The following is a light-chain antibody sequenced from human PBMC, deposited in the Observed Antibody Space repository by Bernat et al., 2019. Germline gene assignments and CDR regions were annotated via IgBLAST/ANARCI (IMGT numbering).Light chain of an antibody. CDR3: QQLKSFPIT. V-gene: IGKV1-9*01. CDR2: GAS. J-gene: IGKJ5*01. CDR1: QVIGTY. Sequence: DIQLTQSPSFLSASVGDRVTITCRASQVIGTYVAWYQQKPGKAPNLLIYGASTLQYGVPSRFSGSGIGTEFTLTISSLQPDDSASYYCQQLKSFPITFGQGTRLEIK.